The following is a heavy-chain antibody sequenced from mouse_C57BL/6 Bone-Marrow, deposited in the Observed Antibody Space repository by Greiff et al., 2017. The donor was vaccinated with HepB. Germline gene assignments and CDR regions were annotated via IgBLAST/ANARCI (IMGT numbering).Heavy chain of an antibody. CDR3: ASGGYPYYAMDY. J-gene: IGHJ4*01. V-gene: IGHV1-55*01. D-gene: IGHD1-1*02. CDR2: IYPGSGST. Sequence: VQLQQPGAELVKPGASVKMSCKASGYTFTSYWITWVKQTPGQGLEWIGDIYPGSGSTNYNEKFKSKATLTVDTSSSTAYMQLSSLTSEDSAVYYCASGGYPYYAMDYWGQGTAVTVSS. CDR1: GYTFTSYW.